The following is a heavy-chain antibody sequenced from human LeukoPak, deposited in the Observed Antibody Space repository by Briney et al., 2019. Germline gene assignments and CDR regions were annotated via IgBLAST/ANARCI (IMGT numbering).Heavy chain of an antibody. CDR3: ARSYLGGWYYFDY. Sequence: PSETLSLTCTVSGGSISSGGYYWSWIRQHPGKGLEWIGYIYYSGSTYYNPSLKSRVTISVDTSKNQFSLKLSSVTAADTAVYYCARSYLGGWYYFDYWGQGTLVTVSS. CDR1: GGSISSGGYY. J-gene: IGHJ4*02. CDR2: IYYSGST. D-gene: IGHD6-19*01. V-gene: IGHV4-31*03.